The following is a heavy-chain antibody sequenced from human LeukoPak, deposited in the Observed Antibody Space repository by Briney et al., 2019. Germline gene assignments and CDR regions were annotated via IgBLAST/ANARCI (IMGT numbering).Heavy chain of an antibody. CDR3: ARERVTTTSFDY. CDR2: IKQSGSEK. CDR1: GFTFSSHW. Sequence: QTGGSLRLSCAASGFTFSSHWMTYVRQAPGKGLEWVADIKQSGSEKNYVDSVKGRFTISRDNAKNSLYLQMNSLRVEDTAVYYCARERVTTTSFDYWGQGVLVTVSS. D-gene: IGHD2/OR15-2a*01. J-gene: IGHJ4*02. V-gene: IGHV3-7*01.